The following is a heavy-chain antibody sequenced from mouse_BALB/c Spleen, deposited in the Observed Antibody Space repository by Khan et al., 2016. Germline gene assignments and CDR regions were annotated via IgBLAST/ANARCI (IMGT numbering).Heavy chain of an antibody. CDR1: GYSFTRYW. CDR2: IHPSDSES. V-gene: IGHV1-61*01. J-gene: IGHJ4*01. D-gene: IGHD2-1*01. CDR3: TRSAYGNPPYYAMDY. Sequence: QVQLQQSGTELVRPGASVKLSCKAAGYSFTRYWMNWVKQRPGQGLEWIGMIHPSDSESRLNQKFKDKATLTVDNSSSIAYMQLSSPTSEDSAVYYCTRSAYGNPPYYAMDYWGQGTSVTVSS.